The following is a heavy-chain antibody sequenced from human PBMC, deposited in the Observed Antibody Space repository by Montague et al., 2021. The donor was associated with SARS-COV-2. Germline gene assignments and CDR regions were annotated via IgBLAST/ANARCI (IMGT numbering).Heavy chain of an antibody. CDR3: ARDTSYDGSGYYYFDY. D-gene: IGHD3-22*01. CDR1: GFTFSTQA. V-gene: IGHV3-30-3*01. J-gene: IGHJ4*02. Sequence: SLRLSCAASGFTFSTQAMHWVRQTPGKGLEWVAAISFDGIKEHYADSVKGRFTVSRDNSENTLYLQMNILRAEDTALYHCARDTSYDGSGYYYFDYWGQGTLVAVSS. CDR2: ISFDGIKE.